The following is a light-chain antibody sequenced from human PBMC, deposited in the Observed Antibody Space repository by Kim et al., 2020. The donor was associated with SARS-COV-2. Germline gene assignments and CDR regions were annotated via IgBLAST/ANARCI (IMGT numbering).Light chain of an antibody. J-gene: IGLJ1*01. CDR3: TSYTSSSTYV. Sequence: SELTQPASVSGSPGQSITISCAGTISDVGAYKYVSWYQQHPGKAPKLLIYDVSARPSGVSNRFSGSKSGNTASLTISGLQAEDEADYYCTSYTSSSTYVFGTGTKVTVL. CDR1: ISDVGAYKY. V-gene: IGLV2-14*03. CDR2: DVS.